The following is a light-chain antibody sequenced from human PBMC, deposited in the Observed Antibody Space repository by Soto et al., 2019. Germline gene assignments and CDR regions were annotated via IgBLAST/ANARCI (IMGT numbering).Light chain of an antibody. Sequence: EIVMTQSPATLSVSPGERATLSCRASQSVSSNLAWYQQKPGQAPRLLIYGASTRATGIPARFSGSGSGTEFTLIISSLQSEAFAVYYCQQYNNWPPYTFGQGTKLEIK. CDR2: GAS. V-gene: IGKV3-15*01. CDR1: QSVSSN. J-gene: IGKJ2*01. CDR3: QQYNNWPPYT.